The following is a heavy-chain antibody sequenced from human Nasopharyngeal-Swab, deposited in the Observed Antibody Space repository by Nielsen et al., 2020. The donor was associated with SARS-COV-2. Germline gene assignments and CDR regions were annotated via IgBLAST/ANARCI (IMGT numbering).Heavy chain of an antibody. CDR1: GFTFSSYS. CDR2: ISSSSSYI. J-gene: IGHJ5*02. D-gene: IGHD3-22*01. Sequence: GVLKISCAASGFTFSSYSMNWVRQAPGKGLEWVSSISSSSSYIYYADSVKGRFTISRDNAKNSLYLQMNSLRAEDTAVYYCARDGHYYDSSGPWGQGTLVTVSS. V-gene: IGHV3-21*01. CDR3: ARDGHYYDSSGP.